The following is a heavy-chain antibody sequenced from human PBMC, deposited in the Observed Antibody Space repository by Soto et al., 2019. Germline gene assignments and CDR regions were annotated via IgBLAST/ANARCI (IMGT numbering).Heavy chain of an antibody. V-gene: IGHV4-39*01. D-gene: IGHD3-3*01. J-gene: IGHJ5*02. Sequence: SETLSLTCTVSGGSISSSSYYWGWIRQPPGKGLEWIGSIYYSGSTYYNPSLKSRVTISVDTSKNQFSLKLSSVTAADTAVYYCARHIYRTIFGVVIPYNWFDPWGQGTLVTVSS. CDR2: IYYSGST. CDR3: ARHIYRTIFGVVIPYNWFDP. CDR1: GGSISSSSYY.